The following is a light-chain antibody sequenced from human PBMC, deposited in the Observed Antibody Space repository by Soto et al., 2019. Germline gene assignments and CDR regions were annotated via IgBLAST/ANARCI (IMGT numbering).Light chain of an antibody. CDR1: STDVGGYNY. CDR2: EVN. V-gene: IGLV2-14*01. J-gene: IGLJ1*01. Sequence: QSVRAQPASVSGSPGQSITISCTGTSTDVGGYNYVSWYQHHPGKGTKLIIYEVNNRPSGVSDRFYGSKSGNKASLTISNLEAEDESDYYCGSYTSTDTPFVFGTGTKVTVL. CDR3: GSYTSTDTPFV.